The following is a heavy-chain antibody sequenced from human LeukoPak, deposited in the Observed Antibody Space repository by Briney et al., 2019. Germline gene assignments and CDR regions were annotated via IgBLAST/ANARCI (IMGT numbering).Heavy chain of an antibody. CDR1: GFTFSSYW. D-gene: IGHD5-24*01. V-gene: IGHV3-7*01. CDR3: ARVPGDGSNYGFDY. Sequence: GGSLRLSCAASGFTFSSYWMSWVRQAPGKGLERVANIKQDESEKYYVDSVKGRFTISRDNAKNSLYLQMNSLRVEDTAVYYCARVPGDGSNYGFDYWGQGTLVTVSS. CDR2: IKQDESEK. J-gene: IGHJ4*02.